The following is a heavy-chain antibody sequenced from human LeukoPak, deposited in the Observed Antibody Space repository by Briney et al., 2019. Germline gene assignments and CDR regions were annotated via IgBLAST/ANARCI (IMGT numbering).Heavy chain of an antibody. D-gene: IGHD5-12*01. V-gene: IGHV3-30*02. J-gene: IGHJ6*03. CDR3: AKEGGSGYDLDHYYYMDV. Sequence: GGSLRLSCAASGFTFSSYGMHWVRQAPGKGLEWVAFIRYDGSNKYYADSVKGRFTISRDNSKNTLYLQMNSLRAEDTAVYYCAKEGGSGYDLDHYYYMDVWGKGTTVTISS. CDR2: IRYDGSNK. CDR1: GFTFSSYG.